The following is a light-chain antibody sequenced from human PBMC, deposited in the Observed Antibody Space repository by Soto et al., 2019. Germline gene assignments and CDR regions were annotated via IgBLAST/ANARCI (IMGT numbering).Light chain of an antibody. CDR3: QQSYSIPIT. J-gene: IGKJ5*01. CDR2: AAS. Sequence: DIQMTQSPSTLSASVGDRVTITCRASQGIRHDLGWYQQKPGAAPKIMSYAASALHSGVPSRFSGSGSGTDFTLTISSLQPEDFATYYCQQSYSIPITFGQGTRLEIK. V-gene: IGKV1-39*01. CDR1: QGIRHD.